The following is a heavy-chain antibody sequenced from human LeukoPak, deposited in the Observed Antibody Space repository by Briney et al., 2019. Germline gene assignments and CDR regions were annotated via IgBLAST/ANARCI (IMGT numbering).Heavy chain of an antibody. Sequence: ASVKVSCKASGYTFTGYYMHWVRQAPGQGLEWMGWINPNSGGTNYAQKFQGRVTMTRDTSISTAYMELSRLRSDDTAVYYCARPRAGYSYGFLDAFDIWGQGTMVTVSS. CDR3: ARPRAGYSYGFLDAFDI. V-gene: IGHV1-2*02. CDR1: GYTFTGYY. D-gene: IGHD5-18*01. J-gene: IGHJ3*02. CDR2: INPNSGGT.